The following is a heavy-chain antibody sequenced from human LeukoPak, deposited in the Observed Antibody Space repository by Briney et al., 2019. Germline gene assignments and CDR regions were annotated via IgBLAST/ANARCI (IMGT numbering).Heavy chain of an antibody. D-gene: IGHD6-19*01. V-gene: IGHV1-46*01. CDR3: ARGFFGAGSGWYGDWFDP. Sequence: ASVKVSCKASGYTLTAYYIYWVRQAPGQGLEWMGIINPSGGSTSYAQKFQGRVTMTRDTSTSTVYMELSSLRSEDTAVYYCARGFFGAGSGWYGDWFDPWGQGTLVTVSS. J-gene: IGHJ5*02. CDR2: INPSGGST. CDR1: GYTLTAYY.